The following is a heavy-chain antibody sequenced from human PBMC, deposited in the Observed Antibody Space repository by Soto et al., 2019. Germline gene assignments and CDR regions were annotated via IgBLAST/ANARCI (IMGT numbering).Heavy chain of an antibody. CDR3: TSITSGKGP. Sequence: GGSLRLSCAASGFTFSGSAMHWVRQASGKGLEWVGHIRTKANSYATAYAASVKGRFTVSRDDSKNTAYLQMNSLKTEDTAVYYCTSITSGKGPWGQGTLVTVSS. V-gene: IGHV3-73*01. D-gene: IGHD1-20*01. CDR2: IRTKANSYAT. J-gene: IGHJ5*02. CDR1: GFTFSGSA.